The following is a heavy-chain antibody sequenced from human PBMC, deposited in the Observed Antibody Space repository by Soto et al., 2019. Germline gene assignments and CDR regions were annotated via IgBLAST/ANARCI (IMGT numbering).Heavy chain of an antibody. CDR1: GGTFSSYT. D-gene: IGHD3-3*01. Sequence: AASVKVSCKASGGTFSSYTISWVRQAPGQGLEWMGRIIPILGIANYAQKFQGRVTITADKSTSTAYMELSSLRSEDTAVYYCARKDDFWSGYYKGAFDIWGQGTMVTVSS. V-gene: IGHV1-69*02. J-gene: IGHJ3*02. CDR3: ARKDDFWSGYYKGAFDI. CDR2: IIPILGIA.